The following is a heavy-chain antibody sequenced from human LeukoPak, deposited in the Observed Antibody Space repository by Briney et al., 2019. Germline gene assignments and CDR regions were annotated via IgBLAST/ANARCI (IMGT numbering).Heavy chain of an antibody. Sequence: GASLKVSCKGSGYSFTSYWIGWVRQMPGKGLEWMGIIYPGDSDTRYSQSFHGQVTISADKSISTAYLQWSSLKASDTAMYYCARITMVRGVTLFDYWGQGTLVTVSS. D-gene: IGHD3-10*01. CDR2: IYPGDSDT. CDR3: ARITMVRGVTLFDY. V-gene: IGHV5-51*01. CDR1: GYSFTSYW. J-gene: IGHJ4*02.